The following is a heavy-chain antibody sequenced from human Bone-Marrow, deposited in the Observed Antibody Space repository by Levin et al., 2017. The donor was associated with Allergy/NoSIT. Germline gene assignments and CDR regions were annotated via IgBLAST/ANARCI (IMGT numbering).Heavy chain of an antibody. Sequence: SETLSLTCTVSGGSISSDYWSWIRQSPGKGLEWIGKIRSSGSTSYNPSLKSRVTISLDTSKNQFSLKLTSVTAADTAVYYCAKEEEGDDWAVPDEDSYRWFDPWGQGTLVTVSS. D-gene: IGHD6-19*01. CDR3: AKEEEGDDWAVPDEDSYRWFDP. V-gene: IGHV4-59*13. J-gene: IGHJ5*02. CDR1: GGSISSDY. CDR2: IRSSGST.